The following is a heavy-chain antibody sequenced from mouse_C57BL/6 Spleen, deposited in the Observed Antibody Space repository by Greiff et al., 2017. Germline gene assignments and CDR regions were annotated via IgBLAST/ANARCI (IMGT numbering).Heavy chain of an antibody. Sequence: QVQLKQPGAELVMPGASVKLSCKASGYTFTSYWMHWVKQRPGQGLEWIGEIDPSDSYTNYNQKFKGKSTLTVDKSSSTAYMQLSSLTSEDSAVYYCARGLGCYGGSGFAYWGQGTLVTVSA. CDR3: ARGLGCYGGSGFAY. J-gene: IGHJ3*01. CDR1: GYTFTSYW. D-gene: IGHD1-1*01. CDR2: IDPSDSYT. V-gene: IGHV1-69*01.